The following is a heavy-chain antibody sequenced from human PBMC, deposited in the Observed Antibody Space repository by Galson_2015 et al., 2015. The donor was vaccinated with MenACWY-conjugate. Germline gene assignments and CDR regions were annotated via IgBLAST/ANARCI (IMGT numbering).Heavy chain of an antibody. J-gene: IGHJ4*02. CDR2: TYYRSKWYN. V-gene: IGHV6-1*01. CDR1: GDSVSSNSAA. Sequence: AISGDSVSSNSAAWNWIRQSPSRGLEWLGKTYYRSKWYNDYAVSVKSRITINPDTSNNQFSLQPNSVTPDDTAVYYCVREGYYFDYWGQGTLVTVSS. CDR3: VREGYYFDY.